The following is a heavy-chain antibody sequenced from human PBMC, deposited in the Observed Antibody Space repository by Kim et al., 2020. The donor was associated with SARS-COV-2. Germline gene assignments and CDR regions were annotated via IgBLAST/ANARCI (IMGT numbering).Heavy chain of an antibody. D-gene: IGHD2-2*01. V-gene: IGHV3-30*18. CDR2: ISYDGSNK. Sequence: GGSLRLSCAASGFTFSSYGMHWVRQAPGKGLEWVAVISYDGSNKYYADSVKGRFTISRDNSKNTLYLQMNSLRDEDTAVYYCAKDTHYCSSTSCYEGFD. CDR3: AKDTHYCSSTSCYEGFD. J-gene: IGHJ4*01. CDR1: GFTFSSYG.